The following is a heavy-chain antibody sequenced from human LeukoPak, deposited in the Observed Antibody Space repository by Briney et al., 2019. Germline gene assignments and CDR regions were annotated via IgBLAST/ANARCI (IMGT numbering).Heavy chain of an antibody. D-gene: IGHD1-26*01. Sequence: SETLSLTCIVSGVSISSSSYYWGWIRQPPGKGLEWIGNIYYSGSSYYNPSLKSRLTISVDTSKNQFSLKLSSVTAADTAVYYCTREVRSAWASFDPWGQGTLVIVSS. CDR2: IYYSGSS. J-gene: IGHJ5*02. CDR3: TREVRSAWASFDP. CDR1: GVSISSSSYY. V-gene: IGHV4-39*07.